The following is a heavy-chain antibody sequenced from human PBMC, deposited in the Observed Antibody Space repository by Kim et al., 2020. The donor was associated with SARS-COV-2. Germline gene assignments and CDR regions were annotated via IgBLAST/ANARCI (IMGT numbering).Heavy chain of an antibody. CDR3: ARAPGGFDNWFDT. J-gene: IGHJ5*02. Sequence: YNPALKSRVTISEDWSKNQFALKLSSVAGADTAVYYCARAPGGFDNWFDTWGQGTLVTVSS. V-gene: IGHV4-30-2*01. D-gene: IGHD3-10*01.